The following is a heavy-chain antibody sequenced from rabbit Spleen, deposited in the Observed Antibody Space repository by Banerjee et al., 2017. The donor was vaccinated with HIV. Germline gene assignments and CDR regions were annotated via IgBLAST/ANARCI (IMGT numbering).Heavy chain of an antibody. CDR3: ARGYGGNNYQFNL. Sequence: QEQLEESGGDLVQPEGSLTLTCTASGFSFSSSYWICWVRQAPGKGLEWIACIYTGSSGSTYYASWAKGRFTTSKTSSTTVTLQMTSLTAADTATYFCARGYGGNNYQFNLWGQGTLVTVS. V-gene: IGHV1S45*01. CDR2: IYTGSSGST. J-gene: IGHJ4*01. CDR1: GFSFSSSYW. D-gene: IGHD8-1*01.